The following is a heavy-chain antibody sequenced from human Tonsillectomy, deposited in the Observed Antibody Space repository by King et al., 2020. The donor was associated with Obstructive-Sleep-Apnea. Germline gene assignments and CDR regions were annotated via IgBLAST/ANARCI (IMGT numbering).Heavy chain of an antibody. CDR3: AKGADSSSWHYFDY. CDR2: FSWNSGNI. V-gene: IGHV3-9*01. CDR1: GFTFDDYA. D-gene: IGHD6-13*01. Sequence: VQLVESGGGLVQPGRSLTLSCAASGFTFDDYAMHWVRQGPGKGLEWVSGFSWNSGNIGYADSLKGRFTMSRDNAKNSLYLQMNSLRPEDTALYYCAKGADSSSWHYFDYWGQGTLVTVSS. J-gene: IGHJ4*02.